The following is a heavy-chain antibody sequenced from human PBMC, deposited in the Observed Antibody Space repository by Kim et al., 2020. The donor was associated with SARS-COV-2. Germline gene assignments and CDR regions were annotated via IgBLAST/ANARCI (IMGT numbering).Heavy chain of an antibody. J-gene: IGHJ6*02. D-gene: IGHD3-10*01. CDR3: AKDTPLLWFGENYYYGMDV. V-gene: IGHV3-23*01. Sequence: GGSLRLSCAASGFTFSSYAMSWVRQAPGKGLEWVSAISGSGGSTYYADSVKGRFTISRDNSKNTLYLQMNSLRAEDTAVYYCAKDTPLLWFGENYYYGMDVWGQGTTVTVSS. CDR1: GFTFSSYA. CDR2: ISGSGGST.